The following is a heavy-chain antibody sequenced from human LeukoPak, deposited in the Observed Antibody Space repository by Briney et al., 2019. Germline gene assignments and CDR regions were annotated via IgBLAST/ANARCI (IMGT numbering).Heavy chain of an antibody. J-gene: IGHJ5*02. CDR1: GYTFTSYG. Sequence: GASVKVSCKASGYTFTSYGISWVRQAPGQGLEWMGWISGYNGNTKYAQNFQGRVTMTTDTSTNTAYMELRSLRSDDTAVYYCARDAREVLLWFGEFSPWGQGTLVTVSS. V-gene: IGHV1-18*01. CDR2: ISGYNGNT. D-gene: IGHD3-10*01. CDR3: ARDAREVLLWFGEFSP.